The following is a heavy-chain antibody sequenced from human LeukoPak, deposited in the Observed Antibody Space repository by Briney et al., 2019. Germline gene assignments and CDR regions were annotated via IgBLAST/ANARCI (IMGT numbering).Heavy chain of an antibody. D-gene: IGHD6-19*01. CDR1: GFTLSSYW. V-gene: IGHV3-74*01. Sequence: AGGSLRLSGAASGFTLSSYWMHWVRQVPGKGLVWVSRIKSDGSDTRYADSVKGRFTISRDNAKNTLYLQMNSLRAEDTAVYYCARGYSSGLHFDYWGQGTLVTVSS. CDR2: IKSDGSDT. J-gene: IGHJ4*02. CDR3: ARGYSSGLHFDY.